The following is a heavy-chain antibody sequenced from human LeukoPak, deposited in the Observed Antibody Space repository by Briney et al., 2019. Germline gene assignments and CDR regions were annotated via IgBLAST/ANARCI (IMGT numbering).Heavy chain of an antibody. J-gene: IGHJ4*02. Sequence: GGSLRLSCAASGFTFSSYAMSWVRQAPGKGLEWVSAISGSGGSTYYADSVKGRFTISRDNSKNTLYLQMNSLGAEDTAVYYCAKALYYYDSSGSHNSPLDYWGQGTLVTVSS. CDR1: GFTFSSYA. CDR2: ISGSGGST. CDR3: AKALYYYDSSGSHNSPLDY. V-gene: IGHV3-23*01. D-gene: IGHD3-22*01.